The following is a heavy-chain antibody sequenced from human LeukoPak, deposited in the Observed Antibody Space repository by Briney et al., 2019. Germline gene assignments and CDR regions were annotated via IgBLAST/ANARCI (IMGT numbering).Heavy chain of an antibody. CDR2: IYHSGST. CDR1: GGSISSGGYY. D-gene: IGHD3-22*01. CDR3: ARDNDSSGTFDY. V-gene: IGHV4-30-2*01. Sequence: RSQTLSLTCTVSGGSISSGGYYWSWMRQPPGKGLEWIGYIYHSGSTYYNPSLKSRVTISVDRSKNQFSLKLSSVTAADTAVYYCARDNDSSGTFDYWGQGTLVTVSS. J-gene: IGHJ4*02.